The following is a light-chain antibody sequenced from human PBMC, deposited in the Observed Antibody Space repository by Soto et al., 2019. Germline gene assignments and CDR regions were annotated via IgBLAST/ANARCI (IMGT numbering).Light chain of an antibody. CDR2: EVS. CDR3: SSYTSSSTRV. V-gene: IGLV2-14*01. CDR1: SSDVGGYNY. J-gene: IGLJ3*02. Sequence: QSVLTQPASVSGSPGQSITISCTGTSSDVGGYNYVSWYQQHPGKAPKLMIYEVSNRLSGVSNRFSGSKSGNTASLTISGLQAEDEADYYCSSYTSSSTRVFGGGTKVTVL.